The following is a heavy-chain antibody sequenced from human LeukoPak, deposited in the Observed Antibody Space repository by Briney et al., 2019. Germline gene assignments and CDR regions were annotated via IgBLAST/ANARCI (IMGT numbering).Heavy chain of an antibody. J-gene: IGHJ6*03. CDR1: GYTFNSAG. V-gene: IGHV1-18*01. Sequence: ASVKVSCKSSGYTFNSAGISWERQAPGQGLEWMGWINAYNDNTKYAEKLQGRVTMTTDTSTSTAYMELRSLRSDDTAVYYCARTTNSYYYYYYIDVWGKGTTVTVSS. D-gene: IGHD1-26*01. CDR2: INAYNDNT. CDR3: ARTTNSYYYYYYIDV.